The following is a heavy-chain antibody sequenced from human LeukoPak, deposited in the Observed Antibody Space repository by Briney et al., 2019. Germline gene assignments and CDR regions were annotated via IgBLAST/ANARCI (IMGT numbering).Heavy chain of an antibody. Sequence: GGSLRLSCAASGFTFSSYAMSWVRQAPGKGLEWVSAISGSGGSTYYADSVKGRFTISRDNSKNTLYLQMNSLRAEDTALYYCAKDPRAYGGDSGSYWGQGTLVTVSS. CDR3: AKDPRAYGGDSGSY. J-gene: IGHJ4*02. CDR2: ISGSGGST. D-gene: IGHD4-23*01. CDR1: GFTFSSYA. V-gene: IGHV3-23*01.